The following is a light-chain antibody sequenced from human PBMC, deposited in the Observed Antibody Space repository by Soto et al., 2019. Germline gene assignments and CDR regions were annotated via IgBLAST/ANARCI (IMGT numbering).Light chain of an antibody. CDR1: QSVSSN. J-gene: IGKJ5*01. Sequence: IVMTQSPATLSVSPRERATVSGRASQSVSSNLAWYQQKPGQAPRLLIYGAYTRATGITDRFSGSGSGTDFTLTISRLEPEDFAVYYCQQYGSSLITVGPGTRLEIK. CDR3: QQYGSSLIT. CDR2: GAY. V-gene: IGKV3-20*01.